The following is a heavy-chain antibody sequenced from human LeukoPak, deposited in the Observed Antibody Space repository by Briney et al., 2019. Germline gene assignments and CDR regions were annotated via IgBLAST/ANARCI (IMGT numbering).Heavy chain of an antibody. D-gene: IGHD3-10*01. CDR1: GYTFTGYY. Sequence: ASVKVSCKASGYTFTGYYMYWVRQAPGQGLEWMGWINPSSGGTNYAQKFQGRVTMTRDTPISTAYMELSSLKSDDTAIYYCARDRYYYGSVDYWGQGTLVTVSS. CDR3: ARDRYYYGSVDY. V-gene: IGHV1-2*02. J-gene: IGHJ4*02. CDR2: INPSSGGT.